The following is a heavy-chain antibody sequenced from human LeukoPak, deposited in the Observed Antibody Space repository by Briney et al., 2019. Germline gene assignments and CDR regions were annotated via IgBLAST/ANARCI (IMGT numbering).Heavy chain of an antibody. D-gene: IGHD5-18*01. CDR2: IHHSGNT. CDR3: ARDPRGYSYGYGGYYYYMDV. Sequence: SETLSLTCAVSGSSISSGYYWGWIRQPPGKGLKWIGNIHHSGNTYYNPSLKSRVTISVDTSKNQFSLKLSSVTAADTAVYYCARDPRGYSYGYGGYYYYMDVWRKGTTVTVSS. CDR1: GSSISSGYY. V-gene: IGHV4-38-2*02. J-gene: IGHJ6*03.